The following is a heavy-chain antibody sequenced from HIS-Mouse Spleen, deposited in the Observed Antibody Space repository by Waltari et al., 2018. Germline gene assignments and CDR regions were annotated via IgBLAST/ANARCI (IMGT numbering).Heavy chain of an antibody. CDR1: GGSIRSSSYY. CDR2: IYYSGST. CDR3: AREIPYSSSWYDWYFDL. D-gene: IGHD6-13*01. Sequence: QLQLQESGPGLVKPSETLSLTCTVSGGSIRSSSYYWGGIRQPPGKGLAWIGSIYYSGSTYYNPSLKSRVTISVDTSKNQFSLKLSSVTAADTAVYYCAREIPYSSSWYDWYFDLWGRGTLVTVSS. J-gene: IGHJ2*01. V-gene: IGHV4-39*07.